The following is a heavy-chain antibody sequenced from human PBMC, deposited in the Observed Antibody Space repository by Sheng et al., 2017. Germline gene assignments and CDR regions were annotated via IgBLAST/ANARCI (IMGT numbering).Heavy chain of an antibody. CDR1: GFTFSSYA. CDR2: ISHDGNNK. D-gene: IGHD6-13*01. Sequence: QVQLVESGGGLVKPGGSLRLSCAASGFTFSSYALYWVRQAPGKGLDWVALISHDGNNKWYAESVKGRFTISRDNSKNTLYLQMNSLSSEDTAVYFCAKDRERQPYYGMDVWGQGTTVTVSS. CDR3: AKDRERQPYYGMDV. J-gene: IGHJ6*02. V-gene: IGHV3-30*04.